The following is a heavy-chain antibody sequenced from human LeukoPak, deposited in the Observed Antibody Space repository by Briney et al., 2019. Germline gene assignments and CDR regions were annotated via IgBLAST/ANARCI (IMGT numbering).Heavy chain of an antibody. Sequence: SETLSLTCTVSGGSISSSSYYWGWIRQPPGKGLEWIGSIDYSGSTYYNPSLKSRVTISVDTSKNQFSLKLSSVTAADTAVYYCARLRLYSDYWGQGTLVTVSS. J-gene: IGHJ4*02. V-gene: IGHV4-39*01. D-gene: IGHD2-21*01. CDR1: GGSISSSSYY. CDR3: ARLRLYSDY. CDR2: IDYSGST.